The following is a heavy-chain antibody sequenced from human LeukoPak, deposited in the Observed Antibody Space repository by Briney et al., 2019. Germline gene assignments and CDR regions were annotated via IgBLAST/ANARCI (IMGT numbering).Heavy chain of an antibody. CDR1: GGSISSSSYY. D-gene: IGHD3-22*01. CDR2: IYYSGST. V-gene: IGHV4-39*02. J-gene: IGHJ4*02. Sequence: KPSETLSLTCTVSGGSISSSSYYWGWIRQPPGKGLEWIGSIYYSGSTYYNPSLKSRVTISVDTSKNQFSLKLSSVTAADTAVYYCVRENEGTHHDSTAAFHYWGQGALVAVSS. CDR3: VRENEGTHHDSTAAFHY.